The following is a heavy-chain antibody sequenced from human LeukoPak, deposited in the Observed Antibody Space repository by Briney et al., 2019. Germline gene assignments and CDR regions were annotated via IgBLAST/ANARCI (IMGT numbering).Heavy chain of an antibody. J-gene: IGHJ5*01. D-gene: IGHD3-22*01. CDR3: AKDRPNFHENSGHYYRRDGDS. V-gene: IGHV3-23*01. CDR2: MCGTAGCT. CDR1: IYTFYMYD. Sequence: GGSLRLSCQVSIYTFYMYDMSWVRQAPGKGLEWVASMCGTAGCTFYPESVKGWFTISRDNSKNILHLRMNSLTAEDTAIYYCAKDRPNFHENSGHYYRRDGDSWGQGTLVTVCS.